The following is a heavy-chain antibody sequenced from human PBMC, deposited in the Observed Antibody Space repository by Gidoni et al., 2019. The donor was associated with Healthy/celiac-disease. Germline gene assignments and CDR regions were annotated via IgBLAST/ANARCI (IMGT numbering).Heavy chain of an antibody. CDR1: GFTFSSYS. CDR3: ARNSGVTIFGVDTDYDY. Sequence: EVQLVESGGGLVQPGGSLRLSCAASGFTFSSYSMNWVRQAPGKGLEWVSYISSSSSTIYYADSVKGRFTISRDNAKNSLYLQMNSLRDEDTAVYYCARNSGVTIFGVDTDYDYWGQGTLVTVSS. V-gene: IGHV3-48*02. CDR2: ISSSSSTI. J-gene: IGHJ4*02. D-gene: IGHD3-3*01.